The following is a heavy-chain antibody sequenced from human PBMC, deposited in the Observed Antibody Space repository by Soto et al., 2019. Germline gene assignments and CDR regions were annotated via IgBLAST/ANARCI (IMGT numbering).Heavy chain of an antibody. CDR3: ARDGCIASGCGMDV. Sequence: QVQLVQSGAEVKKPGASVKVSCKASGYTFTSYDISWVRQATGQGLEWMGWMNPNNGNTDYAPKFQGRVTITADKSTSTTYMELSSLRSEDTAVYYCARDGCIASGCGMDVWGQGTTVTVSS. CDR1: GYTFTSYD. J-gene: IGHJ6*02. D-gene: IGHD6-13*01. CDR2: MNPNNGNT. V-gene: IGHV1-8*01.